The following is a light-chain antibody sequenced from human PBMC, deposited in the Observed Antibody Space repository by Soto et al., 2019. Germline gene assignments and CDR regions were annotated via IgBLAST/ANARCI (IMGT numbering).Light chain of an antibody. V-gene: IGKV3-20*01. CDR3: QQYKNWFSIS. CDR2: SAS. Sequence: EIVLTQSPGTLSLSPGERATLSCRASQSVSNNYLAWYQQKPGQAPTFLIFSASTRATGIPARFSGSGSGTDFALTISRVEPEDFAVYYCQQYKNWFSISFGQGTRLEIK. J-gene: IGKJ5*01. CDR1: QSVSNNY.